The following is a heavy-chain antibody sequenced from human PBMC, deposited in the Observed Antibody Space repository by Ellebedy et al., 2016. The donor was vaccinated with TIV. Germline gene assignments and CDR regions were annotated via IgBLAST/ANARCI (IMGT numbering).Heavy chain of an antibody. Sequence: MPSETLSLTCTVSGGSISSYYWSWIRQPPGKGLEWIGYIYYSGSTNYNPSLKSRVTISVDTSKNQFSLKLSSVTAADTAVYYCARDLGYTEREQQLVLGGMDVWGQGTTVTVSS. D-gene: IGHD6-13*01. V-gene: IGHV4-59*01. CDR3: ARDLGYTEREQQLVLGGMDV. CDR2: IYYSGST. J-gene: IGHJ6*02. CDR1: GGSISSYY.